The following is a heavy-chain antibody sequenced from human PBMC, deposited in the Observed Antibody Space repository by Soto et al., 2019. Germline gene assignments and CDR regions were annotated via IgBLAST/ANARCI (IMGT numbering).Heavy chain of an antibody. J-gene: IGHJ6*04. CDR3: ARGNVVPAASPPTWVDV. V-gene: IGHV4-39*07. D-gene: IGHD2-2*01. Sequence: SETLSLTCTVSGDSISDISYYWGWVRQPPGKGLEWIGKIYYSGSTNYNPSLKSRVTISVDTSKNQFSLKLSSVTAADTAVYYCARGNVVPAASPPTWVDVWGKGTTVTVSS. CDR2: IYYSGST. CDR1: GDSISDISYY.